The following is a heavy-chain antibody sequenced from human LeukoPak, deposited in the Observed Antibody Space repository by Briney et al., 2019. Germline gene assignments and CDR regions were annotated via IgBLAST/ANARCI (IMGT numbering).Heavy chain of an antibody. CDR2: INHSGST. J-gene: IGHJ4*02. V-gene: IGHV4-34*01. Sequence: SETLSLTCAVYGGSFSGYYWSWIRQPPGKGLEWIGEINHSGSTNYNPSLKSRVTISVDTSKNQFSLKLSSVTAADTAVYYCARTIQLCSSGIDYWGQGTLVTVSS. CDR3: ARTIQLCSSGIDY. D-gene: IGHD5-18*01. CDR1: GGSFSGYY.